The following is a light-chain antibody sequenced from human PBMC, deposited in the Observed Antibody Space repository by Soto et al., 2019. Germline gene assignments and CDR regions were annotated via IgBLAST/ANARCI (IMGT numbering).Light chain of an antibody. Sequence: DLQLTQSPSFLSASVGDRVTITCRASQGISTYLAWYQQKPGKAPKLLIYAASILQSGVPSRFSSSGSETEFTLTISSLQPEDFATYFCQQVNNYPLTCGGGTKVEIK. V-gene: IGKV1-9*01. CDR1: QGISTY. CDR3: QQVNNYPLT. CDR2: AAS. J-gene: IGKJ4*01.